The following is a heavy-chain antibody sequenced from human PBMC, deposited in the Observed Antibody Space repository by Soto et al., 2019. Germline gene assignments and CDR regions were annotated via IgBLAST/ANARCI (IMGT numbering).Heavy chain of an antibody. V-gene: IGHV3-48*03. CDR2: ISSSGSTI. CDR3: ARRGVSHGFDY. Sequence: GGSLRLSCAASGFTFSSYEMNWVRQAPGKGLEWVSYISSSGSTIYYADSVKGRFTISRDNSKNTLYLHMNSLRAEDTAVYYWARRGVSHGFDYWGQGTLVTVSS. D-gene: IGHD3-16*01. J-gene: IGHJ4*02. CDR1: GFTFSSYE.